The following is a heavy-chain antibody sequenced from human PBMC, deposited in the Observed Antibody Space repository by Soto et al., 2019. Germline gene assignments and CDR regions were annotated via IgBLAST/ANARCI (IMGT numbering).Heavy chain of an antibody. Sequence: GGSLRLSCAASGFTFSSYAMSWVRQAPGKGLEWVSAISGSGGSTYYADSVKGRFTNSRDNSKNTLYLQMNSLRAEDTAVYYCAKEANPNSGYDHPPIFDYWGQGTLVTVSS. V-gene: IGHV3-23*01. CDR3: AKEANPNSGYDHPPIFDY. D-gene: IGHD5-12*01. J-gene: IGHJ4*02. CDR2: ISGSGGST. CDR1: GFTFSSYA.